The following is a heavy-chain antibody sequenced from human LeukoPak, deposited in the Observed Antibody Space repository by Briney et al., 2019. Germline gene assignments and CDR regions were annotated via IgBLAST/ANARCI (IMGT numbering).Heavy chain of an antibody. CDR3: AREGYNWNDSRFYYYYYMDV. Sequence: GGSLRLSCAASGFTFSSYSMNWVRRAPGKGLEWVSYISSSSSTIYYADSVKGRFTISRDNAKNSLYLQMNSLRDEDTAVYYCAREGYNWNDSRFYYYYYMDVWGKGTTVTVSS. J-gene: IGHJ6*03. CDR1: GFTFSSYS. V-gene: IGHV3-48*02. D-gene: IGHD1-20*01. CDR2: ISSSSSTI.